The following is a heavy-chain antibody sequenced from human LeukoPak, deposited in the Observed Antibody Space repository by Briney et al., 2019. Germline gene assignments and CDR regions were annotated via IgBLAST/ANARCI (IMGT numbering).Heavy chain of an antibody. CDR3: ARGIYGMVV. Sequence: GGSLRLSCAASGFTFSSFWMHRVRQAPGKGLVWVSRINSDGSTTTYADSVKGRFTISRDNAKNTLYLQMNGLRAEETAVYYCARGIYGMVVWGQGTTVTVSS. CDR1: GFTFSSFW. CDR2: INSDGSTT. V-gene: IGHV3-74*01. J-gene: IGHJ6*02.